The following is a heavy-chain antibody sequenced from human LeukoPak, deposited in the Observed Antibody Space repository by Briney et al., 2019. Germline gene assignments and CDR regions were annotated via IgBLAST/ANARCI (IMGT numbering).Heavy chain of an antibody. J-gene: IGHJ3*02. Sequence: GGSLRLSFAASGFTVSSNYMSWVRQAPGKGLEWVSVIYSGGSTYYADSVKGRFTISRDNSKNTLYLQMNSLRAEDTAVYYCARVDSSGWYGHDAFDIWGQGTMVTVSS. CDR3: ARVDSSGWYGHDAFDI. D-gene: IGHD6-19*01. CDR2: IYSGGST. V-gene: IGHV3-53*01. CDR1: GFTVSSNY.